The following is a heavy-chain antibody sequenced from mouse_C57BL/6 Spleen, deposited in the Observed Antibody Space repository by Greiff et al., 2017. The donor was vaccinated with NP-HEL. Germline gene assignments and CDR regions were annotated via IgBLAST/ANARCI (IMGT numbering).Heavy chain of an antibody. J-gene: IGHJ3*01. CDR2: IYPGDGDT. D-gene: IGHD2-12*01. CDR1: GYAFSSSW. CDR3: ARVTEGAY. Sequence: QVQLQQSGPELVKPGASVKISCKASGYAFSSSWMNWVKQRPGKGLEWIGRIYPGDGDTNYNGKFKGKATLTADKSSSTAYMQLSSLTSEDSAVYFCARVTEGAYWGQGTLVTVSA. V-gene: IGHV1-82*01.